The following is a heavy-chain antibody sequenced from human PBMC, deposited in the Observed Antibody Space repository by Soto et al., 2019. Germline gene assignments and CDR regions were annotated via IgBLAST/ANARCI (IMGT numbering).Heavy chain of an antibody. V-gene: IGHV3-74*01. CDR3: AGQIFDSGP. CDR1: GFTFSSYW. J-gene: IGHJ4*02. Sequence: PGGSLRLSCTASGFTFSSYWMHWVRQAPGKGLVWVSRINSDGSTTNYADSVKGRFTISRDNAKNTLYLQMSSLRAEDTAVYYCAGQIFDSGPWGQGNLVPVSS. CDR2: INSDGSTT. D-gene: IGHD3-22*01.